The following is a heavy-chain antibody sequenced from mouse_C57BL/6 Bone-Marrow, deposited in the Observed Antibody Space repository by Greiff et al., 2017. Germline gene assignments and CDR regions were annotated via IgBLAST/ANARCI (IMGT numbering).Heavy chain of an antibody. CDR1: GYTFTSYW. CDR3: TRFITTVVEGAGFAY. CDR2: IYPGNSDT. J-gene: IGHJ3*01. V-gene: IGHV1-5*01. D-gene: IGHD1-1*01. Sequence: EVQLQQSGTVLARPGASVKMSCKTSGYTFTSYWMHWVKQRPGQGLEWIGAIYPGNSDTSYNQKFKGKAKLTAVTSASTEYMEISSLTNEDSAVYYCTRFITTVVEGAGFAYWGQGTLVTVSA.